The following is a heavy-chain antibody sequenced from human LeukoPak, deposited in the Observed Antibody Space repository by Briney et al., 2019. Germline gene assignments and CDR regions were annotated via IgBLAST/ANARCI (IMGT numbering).Heavy chain of an antibody. CDR3: ARDSLGMSTLDS. CDR1: GFIFNNYA. J-gene: IGHJ4*02. Sequence: GGSLRLSCAGSGFIFNNYAMHWVRQPPGKGLEWVSVIYSGGSTYYADSVKGRFTISRDSSKNTLYLQMNSLRAEDTAVYYCARDSLGMSTLDSWGQGTLVTVSS. V-gene: IGHV3-53*01. CDR2: IYSGGST. D-gene: IGHD5/OR15-5a*01.